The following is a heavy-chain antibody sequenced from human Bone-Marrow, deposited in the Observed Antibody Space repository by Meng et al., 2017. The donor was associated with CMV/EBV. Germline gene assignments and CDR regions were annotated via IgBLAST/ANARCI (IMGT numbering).Heavy chain of an antibody. J-gene: IGHJ4*02. Sequence: SLKISCAASGFTFDDYAMHWVRQAPGKGLEWVSAISWNSGSIGYADSVKGRFTISRDNAKNSLYLQMNSLRAEDTALYYCAKDNYYDSSGYYDYWGQGTLVTVSS. CDR3: AKDNYYDSSGYYDY. D-gene: IGHD3-22*01. CDR1: GFTFDDYA. CDR2: ISWNSGSI. V-gene: IGHV3-9*01.